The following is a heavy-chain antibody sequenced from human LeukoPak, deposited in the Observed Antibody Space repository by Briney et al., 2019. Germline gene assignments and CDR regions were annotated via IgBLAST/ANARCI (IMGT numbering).Heavy chain of an antibody. CDR3: ARGEGALDAFDI. V-gene: IGHV1-18*01. J-gene: IGHJ3*02. CDR1: GYTFTTYG. Sequence: ASVKVSCKASGYTFTTYGISWVRQAPGQGLEWMGWISPYNGKTNYAQKFQGRVTMTTDTSTTTGYMELRSLRSDDTAVYYCARGEGALDAFDIWGQGTMVIVSS. CDR2: ISPYNGKT.